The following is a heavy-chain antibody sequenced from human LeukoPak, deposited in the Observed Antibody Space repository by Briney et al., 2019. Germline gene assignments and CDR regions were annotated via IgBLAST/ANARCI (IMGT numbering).Heavy chain of an antibody. CDR1: GGSISSYY. J-gene: IGHJ4*02. CDR2: IYPSGST. CDR3: ARASIDSRTRYTYYFDS. D-gene: IGHD6-13*01. V-gene: IGHV4-4*09. Sequence: PSETLSLTCTVSGGSISSYYWSWLRQPPGKGLEWIGFIYPSGSTYYNPSLKSRVTISVDGSKNQFSLKLTSVTAADAAVYYCARASIDSRTRYTYYFDSWGQGSLVTVSS.